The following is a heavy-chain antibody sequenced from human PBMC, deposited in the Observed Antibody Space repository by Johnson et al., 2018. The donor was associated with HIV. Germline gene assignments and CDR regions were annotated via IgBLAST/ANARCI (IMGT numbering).Heavy chain of an antibody. D-gene: IGHD5-18*01. J-gene: IGHJ3*02. CDR1: GFTFSDYY. Sequence: QMLLVESGGGVVQPGRSLRLSCAASGFTFSDYYMSWIRQAPGKGLEWVSSISSSGSTIYYADSVKGRFTISKENAKNSLYLQMNSLRAEDTALYYCARVVGYKYGSAGDNDAFDIWGQGTMVTVSS. V-gene: IGHV3-11*01. CDR3: ARVVGYKYGSAGDNDAFDI. CDR2: ISSSGSTI.